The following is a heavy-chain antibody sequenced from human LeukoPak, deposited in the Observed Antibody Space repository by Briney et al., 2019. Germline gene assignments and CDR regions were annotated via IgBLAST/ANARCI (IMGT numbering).Heavy chain of an antibody. CDR3: AKVSRGYCRGGTCYYYYGLDV. CDR2: VFGNGIT. J-gene: IGHJ6*02. CDR1: GLTFSTYA. Sequence: PGGSLRLSCAASGLTFSTYAMSWVRQAPGKGLEWVSSVFGNGITYYADSVKGRFTISRDNSKNTLYLQTNSLRAEDTAVYYCAKVSRGYCRGGTCYYYYGLDVWGQGTTVTVSS. D-gene: IGHD2-15*01. V-gene: IGHV3-23*01.